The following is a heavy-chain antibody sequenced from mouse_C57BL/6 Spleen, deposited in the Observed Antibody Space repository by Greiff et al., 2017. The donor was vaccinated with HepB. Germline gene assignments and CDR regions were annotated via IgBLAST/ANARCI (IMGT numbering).Heavy chain of an antibody. Sequence: QVQLKESGPGLVQPSQSLSITCTVSGFSLTSYGVHWVRQSPGKGLEWLGVIWSGGSTDYNAAFISRLSISKDNSKSQVFFKMNSLQADDTAIYYCAFLDGYYDYYAMDDWGQGTSVTVSS. D-gene: IGHD2-3*01. CDR3: AFLDGYYDYYAMDD. V-gene: IGHV2-2*01. CDR1: GFSLTSYG. J-gene: IGHJ4*01. CDR2: IWSGGST.